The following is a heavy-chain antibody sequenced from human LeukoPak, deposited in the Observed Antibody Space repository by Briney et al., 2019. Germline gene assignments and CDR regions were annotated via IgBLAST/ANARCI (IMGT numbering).Heavy chain of an antibody. J-gene: IGHJ4*02. CDR3: ATGLEYQLLFYFDY. CDR2: FDPEDGET. CDR1: GYTLTELS. V-gene: IGHV1-24*01. Sequence: GASVKVSCKVSGYTLTELSVHWVRQAPGKGLEWMGGFDPEDGETIYAQKFQGRVTMTEDTSTDTAYMELSSLRSEDTAVYYCATGLEYQLLFYFDYWGQGTLVTVSS. D-gene: IGHD2-2*01.